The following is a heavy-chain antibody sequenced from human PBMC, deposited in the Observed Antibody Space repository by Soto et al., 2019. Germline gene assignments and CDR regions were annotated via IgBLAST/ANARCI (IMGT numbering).Heavy chain of an antibody. CDR2: MNPNSGNT. J-gene: IGHJ6*03. CDR1: GYSFTVYY. Sequence: ASVKVSCKASGYSFTVYYMHWVRQATGQGLEWMGWMNPNSGNTGYAQKFQGRVTMTRNTSISTAYMELSSLRSEDTAVYYCARGSGSYYSYYYYYYMDVWGKGTTVTVSS. D-gene: IGHD3-10*01. CDR3: ARGSGSYYSYYYYYYMDV. V-gene: IGHV1-8*02.